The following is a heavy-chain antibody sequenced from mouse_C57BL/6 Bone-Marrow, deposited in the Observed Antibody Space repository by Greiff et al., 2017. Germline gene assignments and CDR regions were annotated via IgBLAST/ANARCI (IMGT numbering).Heavy chain of an antibody. V-gene: IGHV3-1*01. J-gene: IGHJ4*01. CDR2: ISYSGST. D-gene: IGHD2-4*01. CDR1: GYSITSGYD. Sequence: EVQLQESGPGMVKPSQSLSLTCTVTGYSITSGYDWHWIRPFPGNKLEWMGYISYSGSTNYNPSLKSRISITHDTSKNHFFLKLNSVTTEDTATYYCARAGDYDYALDYWGKGTSVTVSS. CDR3: ARAGDYDYALDY.